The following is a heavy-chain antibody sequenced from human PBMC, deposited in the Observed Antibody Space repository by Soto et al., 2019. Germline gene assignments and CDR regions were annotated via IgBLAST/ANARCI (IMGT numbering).Heavy chain of an antibody. CDR2: ISGSNIYT. V-gene: IGHV3-11*06. CDR3: ARDGGEVIPAAIGGGYGMDV. J-gene: IGHJ6*02. D-gene: IGHD2-2*01. CDR1: GFTFSDYY. Sequence: PGGSLRLSFAASGFTFSDYYMSWIRRAPGTGLEWISYISGSNIYTNYADSVKGRFTISRDNANNSLYLQMDSLRVEDTAVYYCARDGGEVIPAAIGGGYGMDVWGQGTTVTVSS.